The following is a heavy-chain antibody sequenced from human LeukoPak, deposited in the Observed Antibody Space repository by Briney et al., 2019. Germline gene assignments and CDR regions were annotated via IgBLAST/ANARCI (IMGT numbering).Heavy chain of an antibody. CDR3: AKLPSYYDILTGSFDY. J-gene: IGHJ4*02. V-gene: IGHV3-23*01. CDR2: ISGSGGST. D-gene: IGHD3-9*01. Sequence: SGGSLRLSCAASGFTFSSYAMSWVRQAPGKGLEWVSAISGSGGSTYYADSVKGWFTISRDNSKNTLYLQMNSLRAEDTAVYYCAKLPSYYDILTGSFDYWGQGTLVTVSS. CDR1: GFTFSSYA.